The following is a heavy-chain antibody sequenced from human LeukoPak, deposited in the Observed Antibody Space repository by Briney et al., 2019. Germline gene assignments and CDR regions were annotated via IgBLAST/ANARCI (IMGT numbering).Heavy chain of an antibody. CDR1: GFTFSSYA. V-gene: IGHV3-23*01. D-gene: IGHD6-13*01. Sequence: GGSLRLSCATSGFTFSSYAMSWVRQTPGKGLEWVSSISDRGDETYYADSVRGRFTISRDNSKNTLYLQMKSLGGDDTALYYCAKCWRVVSGNWYLSFDSWGQGTLVTVSS. CDR2: ISDRGDET. J-gene: IGHJ4*02. CDR3: AKCWRVVSGNWYLSFDS.